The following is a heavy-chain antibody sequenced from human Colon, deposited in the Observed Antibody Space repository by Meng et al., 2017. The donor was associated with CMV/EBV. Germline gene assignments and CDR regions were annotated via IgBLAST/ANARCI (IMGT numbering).Heavy chain of an antibody. CDR1: GFTFDTYW. J-gene: IGHJ4*02. CDR3: ARNPFDSSGYYFDY. V-gene: IGHV3-7*01. Sequence: GGSLRLSCAASGFTFDTYWMSWVRQAPGKGLQWVANIKPDGSEQYYEDSVKGRFTISRDNAKKSLYLQMNSLRAEDTAVYYCARNPFDSSGYYFDYWGQGVLVTVSS. D-gene: IGHD3-22*01. CDR2: IKPDGSEQ.